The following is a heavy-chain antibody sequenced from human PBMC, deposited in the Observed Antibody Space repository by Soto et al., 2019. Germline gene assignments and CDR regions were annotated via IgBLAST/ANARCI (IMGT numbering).Heavy chain of an antibody. CDR2: ISAYNGNT. D-gene: IGHD2-15*01. V-gene: IGHV1-18*01. J-gene: IGHJ5*02. Sequence: EASVKVSCKASGYTFTSYGISWVRQAPGQGLEWMGWISAYNGNTNYAQKLQGRVTMTTDTSTSTAYMELRSLRSDDTAVYYCARVLLLGYCSGGSCYGVWFDPWGQGTLVTVSS. CDR3: ARVLLLGYCSGGSCYGVWFDP. CDR1: GYTFTSYG.